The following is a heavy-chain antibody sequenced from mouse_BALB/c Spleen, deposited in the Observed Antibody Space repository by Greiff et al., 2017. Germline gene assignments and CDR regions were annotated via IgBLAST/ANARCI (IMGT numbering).Heavy chain of an antibody. J-gene: IGHJ4*01. CDR3: ARSGVYYDYDDAMDY. CDR2: IDPANGNT. D-gene: IGHD2-4*01. Sequence: VQLQQSGAELVKPGASVKLSCTASGFNIKDTYMHWVKQRPEQGLEWIGRIDPANGNTKYDPKFQGKATITADTSSNTAYLQLSSLTSEDTAVYYCARSGVYYDYDDAMDYWGQGTSVTVSS. V-gene: IGHV14-3*02. CDR1: GFNIKDTY.